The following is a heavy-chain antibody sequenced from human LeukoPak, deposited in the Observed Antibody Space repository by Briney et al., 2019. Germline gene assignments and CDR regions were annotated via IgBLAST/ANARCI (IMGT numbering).Heavy chain of an antibody. CDR3: VLDYGDYAFDY. CDR2: IYYSGNT. D-gene: IGHD4-17*01. CDR1: GGSISSSTYY. J-gene: IGHJ4*02. Sequence: SETLSLTCTVSGGSISSSTYYWGWIRQSPGKGLEWIGNIYYSGNTYYNPSLKSRVTISVDTSENQFSLKLSSVTAADTAVYYCVLDYGDYAFDYWGQGTLVTVSS. V-gene: IGHV4-39*01.